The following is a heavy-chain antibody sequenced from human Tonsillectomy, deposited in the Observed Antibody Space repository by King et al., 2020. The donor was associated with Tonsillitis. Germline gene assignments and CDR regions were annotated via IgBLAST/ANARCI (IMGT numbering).Heavy chain of an antibody. D-gene: IGHD3-9*01. CDR1: GFMFSNYA. V-gene: IGHV3-48*01. CDR2: IDGLKTAI. CDR3: ARDHDWNFDY. J-gene: IGHJ4*02. Sequence: VELVESGGDLVQPGGSLRLSCAASGFMFSNYAMNWVRQAPGKGLEWVSYIDGLKTAIFSADSVKGRFTISRDNAKNSLFLQMNSLTAEDTAIYYCARDHDWNFDYWGQGILVTVSS.